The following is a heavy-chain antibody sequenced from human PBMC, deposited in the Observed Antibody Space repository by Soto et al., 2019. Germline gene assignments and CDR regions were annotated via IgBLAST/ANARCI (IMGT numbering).Heavy chain of an antibody. CDR3: AKKYSNDSYYYGMDV. Sequence: GGSLRLSCAASGFTFSSYAMSWVRQAPGKGLEWVSAISGSGGSTYYADSVKGRFTISRDNSKNTLYLQMNSLRAEDTAVYYCAKKYSNDSYYYGMDVWGQGTTVTVSS. CDR2: ISGSGGST. CDR1: GFTFSSYA. D-gene: IGHD4-4*01. J-gene: IGHJ6*02. V-gene: IGHV3-23*01.